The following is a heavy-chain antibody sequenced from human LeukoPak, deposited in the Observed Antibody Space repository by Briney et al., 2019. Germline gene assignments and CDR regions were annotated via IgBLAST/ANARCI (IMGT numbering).Heavy chain of an antibody. CDR2: IKDKAYGGTT. CDR1: GFTFNNAW. J-gene: IGHJ4*02. CDR3: ATDPPSY. V-gene: IGHV3-15*01. Sequence: GGSLRLSCAASGFTFNNAWMSWVRQAPGKGLGWIGRIKDKAYGGTTDYAAPVKGRFTISRDDSKSTLYLQMSSLKTEDTAVYYCATDPPSYWGQGTLVTVSS.